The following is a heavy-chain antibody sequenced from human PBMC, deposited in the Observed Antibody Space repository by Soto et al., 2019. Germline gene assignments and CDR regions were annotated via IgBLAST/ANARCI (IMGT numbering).Heavy chain of an antibody. Sequence: SETLSLTCTVSGGSISSYYWSWIRQPPGKGLEWIGYIYYSGGTNYNPSLKSRVTISVDTSKNQFSLKLSSVTAADTAVYYCARMVREILGYYYYMDVWGKGTTVTVSS. CDR3: ARMVREILGYYYYMDV. CDR2: IYYSGGT. CDR1: GGSISSYY. V-gene: IGHV4-59*01. D-gene: IGHD3-10*01. J-gene: IGHJ6*03.